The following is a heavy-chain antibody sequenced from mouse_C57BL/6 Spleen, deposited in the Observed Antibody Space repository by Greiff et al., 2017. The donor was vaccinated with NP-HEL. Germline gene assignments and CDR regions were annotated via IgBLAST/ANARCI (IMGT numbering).Heavy chain of an antibody. CDR3: ARGMDSWFAY. V-gene: IGHV1-26*01. CDR2: INPNNGGT. J-gene: IGHJ3*01. Sequence: VQLQQSGPELVKPGASVKISCKASGYTFTDYYMNWVKQSHGKSLEWIGDINPNNGGTSYNQKFKGKATLTVDKSSSTAYMELRSLTSEDSAVYYCARGMDSWFAYWGQGTLVTVSA. CDR1: GYTFTDYY. D-gene: IGHD2-3*01.